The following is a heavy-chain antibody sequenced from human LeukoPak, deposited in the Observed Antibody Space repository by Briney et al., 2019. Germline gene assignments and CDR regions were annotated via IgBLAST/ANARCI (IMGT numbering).Heavy chain of an antibody. Sequence: GSSVKVSCKASGGTFSSYAISWVRQAPGQGLEWMGGIIPIFGTANYAQKFQGRVTITTDESTSTAYMVLSSLRSEDTAVYYCARARYYDILTGYYHFDYWGQGTLVTVSS. D-gene: IGHD3-9*01. J-gene: IGHJ4*02. CDR2: IIPIFGTA. V-gene: IGHV1-69*05. CDR1: GGTFSSYA. CDR3: ARARYYDILTGYYHFDY.